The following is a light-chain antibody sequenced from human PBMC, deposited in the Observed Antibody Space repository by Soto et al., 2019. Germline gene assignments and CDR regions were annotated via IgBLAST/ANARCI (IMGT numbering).Light chain of an antibody. CDR1: QDVMYD. J-gene: IGKJ1*01. CDR2: GAS. V-gene: IGKV3-15*01. Sequence: EIVLTQSPATLSVSPGGRATLSCRASQDVMYDLAWYQQKPGQAPRLLVYGASTRATDAPPRFRGSGSGREFSLTISSLQSEDFATSYCQQYRSWPRTFGHGSRVEIK. CDR3: QQYRSWPRT.